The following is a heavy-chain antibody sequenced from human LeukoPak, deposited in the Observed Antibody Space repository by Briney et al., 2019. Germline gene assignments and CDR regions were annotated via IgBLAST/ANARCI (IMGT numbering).Heavy chain of an antibody. CDR1: GGSFSGYY. V-gene: IGHV4-34*01. CDR2: INHSGST. D-gene: IGHD3-22*01. Sequence: SETLSLTCAVYGGSFSGYYWSRIRQPPGKGLEWIGEINHSGSTNYNPSLKSRVTISVDTSKNQFSLKLSSVTAADTAVYYCARGGDSSTYYLTDAFYIWGQGTMVTVSS. J-gene: IGHJ3*02. CDR3: ARGGDSSTYYLTDAFYI.